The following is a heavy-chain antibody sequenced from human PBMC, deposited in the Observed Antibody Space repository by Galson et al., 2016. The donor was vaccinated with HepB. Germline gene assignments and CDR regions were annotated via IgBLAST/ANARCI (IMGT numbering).Heavy chain of an antibody. V-gene: IGHV4-61*01. J-gene: IGHJ4*02. CDR2: MYYSGSP. Sequence: SETLSLTCTVSGGSVTSGPYYWHWIRQSPGKGLEYIGYMYYSGSPNYNPSLKSRVTISVDTSKNPFSLKLSSVTAADTAVYYCARALLGDNGYTYFRFDFWGQGTLVTVSS. CDR1: GGSVTSGPYY. D-gene: IGHD5-24*01. CDR3: ARALLGDNGYTYFRFDF.